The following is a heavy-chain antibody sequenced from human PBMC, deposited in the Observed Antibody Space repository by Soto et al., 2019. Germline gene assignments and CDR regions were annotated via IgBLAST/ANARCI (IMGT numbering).Heavy chain of an antibody. V-gene: IGHV4-34*01. CDR2: INHSGST. Sequence: SETLSLTCAVYGGSFCGYYWSWIRQPPGKGLEWIGEINHSGSTNYNPSLKSRVTISVDTSKNQFSLKLMSVSAADTAVYYCGILEVLARISYYSDYRCQGALVTLSS. CDR3: GILEVLARISYYSDY. CDR1: GGSFCGYY. D-gene: IGHD2-8*02. J-gene: IGHJ4*02.